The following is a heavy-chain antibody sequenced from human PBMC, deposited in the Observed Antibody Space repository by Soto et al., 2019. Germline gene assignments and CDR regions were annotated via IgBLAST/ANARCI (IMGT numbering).Heavy chain of an antibody. CDR2: IYYSGST. J-gene: IGHJ6*02. V-gene: IGHV4-59*01. CDR1: GGSISDYY. Sequence: PSETLSLTCTVSGGSISDYYWTWIRQSPGKGLEWIGYIYYSGSTNYNPSLKSRVTISVDTSKNQFSLKLSSVTAADTAVYYCARDLTVSPNYYYGMDVWGQGTTVTVSS. CDR3: ARDLTVSPNYYYGMDV.